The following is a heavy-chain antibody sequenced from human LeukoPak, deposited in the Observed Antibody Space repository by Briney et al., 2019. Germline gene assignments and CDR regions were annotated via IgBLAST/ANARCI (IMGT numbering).Heavy chain of an antibody. J-gene: IGHJ4*02. V-gene: IGHV3-74*01. CDR3: VSFYETY. Sequence: GGSLRLSCAASGNYWMHWVRQAPGKGLVWVSHNSDGSWTSYADSVKGRFTISKDNAKNTVYLQMNSLRAEDTADYYCVSFYETYWGRGTLVTVSS. CDR2: NSDGSWT. D-gene: IGHD2/OR15-2a*01. CDR1: GNYW.